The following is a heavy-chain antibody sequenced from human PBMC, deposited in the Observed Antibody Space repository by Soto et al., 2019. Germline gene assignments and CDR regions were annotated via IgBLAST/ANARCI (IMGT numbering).Heavy chain of an antibody. CDR1: GGSISDNNW. Sequence: QVQLQESGPGLVKPSGTLSLTCAVSGGSISDNNWWSWVRQPPGKGLEWIGEIYHRGTTNYNPPLKSRVTISMDKSKNQISMVLNSVTAEDSAVYYCARHIGVAGTRGFDYWGQGTLVTVSS. D-gene: IGHD6-19*01. CDR3: ARHIGVAGTRGFDY. J-gene: IGHJ4*02. CDR2: IYHRGTT. V-gene: IGHV4-4*02.